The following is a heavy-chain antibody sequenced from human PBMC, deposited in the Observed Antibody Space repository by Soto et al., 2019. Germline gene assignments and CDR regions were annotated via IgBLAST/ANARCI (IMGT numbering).Heavy chain of an antibody. Sequence: PGGSLRLSCAASGITFSNYYMNWILQAPGKGLEWVSSISSSGSHKFYADVVQGRFTISRDNARNSLYLQMNSLRAEDTALYYCVGTYESLEHWGQVTRVTVAS. J-gene: IGHJ4*02. CDR2: ISSSGSHK. CDR1: GITFSNYY. V-gene: IGHV3-21*01. CDR3: VGTYESLEH. D-gene: IGHD1-1*01.